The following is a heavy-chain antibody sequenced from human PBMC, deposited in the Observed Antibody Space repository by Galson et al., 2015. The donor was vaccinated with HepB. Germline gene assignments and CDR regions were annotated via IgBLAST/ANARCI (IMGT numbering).Heavy chain of an antibody. V-gene: IGHV3-30*18. J-gene: IGHJ3*02. D-gene: IGHD3-3*01. CDR2: ISYDGTNR. Sequence: SLRLSCAAPGFTFNTYATYWVRQAPGKGLEWVATISYDGTNRYYADSVKGRFTISRDNSRNTLFLQMNSLRPEDTAVYYCAKGLLQYDFWARHDAFDIWGQGTMVTVSS. CDR1: GFTFNTYA. CDR3: AKGLLQYDFWARHDAFDI.